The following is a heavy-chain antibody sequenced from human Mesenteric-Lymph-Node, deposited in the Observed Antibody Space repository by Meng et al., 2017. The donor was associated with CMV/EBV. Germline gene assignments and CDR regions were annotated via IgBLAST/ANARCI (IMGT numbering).Heavy chain of an antibody. V-gene: IGHV3-7*01. CDR1: GFTVSSNY. Sequence: LSLTCAASGFTVSSNYMSWVRQAPGKGLEWVANIKEDGSEKYYVDSVKSRFTISRDNAKNLLYLQMYSLRSDDTAIYYCARSLNYWGQGTLVTVSS. CDR3: ARSLNY. J-gene: IGHJ4*02. CDR2: IKEDGSEK.